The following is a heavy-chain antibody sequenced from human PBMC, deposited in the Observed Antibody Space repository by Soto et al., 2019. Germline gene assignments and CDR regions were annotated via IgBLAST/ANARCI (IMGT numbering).Heavy chain of an antibody. J-gene: IGHJ4*02. CDR1: GFTFTDAR. CDR3: TTGLLTSSLRW. V-gene: IGHV3-15*01. Sequence: EVQLVESGGGLVKPGESLRLSCAASGFTFTDARTTWVRQAPGERREWVGHIQRKVDGGPTDYATPVKVRFTISGEDSENTLDLQMNSLQTEHTAVYYCTTGLLTSSLRWWGQGTLVTVSS. CDR2: IQRKVDGGPT. D-gene: IGHD6-13*01.